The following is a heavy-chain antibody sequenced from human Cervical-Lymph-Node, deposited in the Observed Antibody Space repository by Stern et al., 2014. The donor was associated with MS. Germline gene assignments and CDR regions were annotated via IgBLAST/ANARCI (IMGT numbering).Heavy chain of an antibody. D-gene: IGHD6-6*01. J-gene: IGHJ6*02. CDR3: ARGRQALIYYFYSMDV. CDR1: GFTFSKYA. CDR2: ISYDGSNK. Sequence: DQLVESGGGVVQPGRSLRLSCVASGFTFSKYAMHWVRQAPGKGLEWVAVISYDGSNKYYADSVRGRFTISRDNSNNTLYLQMSSLRAEDTALFYCARGRQALIYYFYSMDVWGQGTTVTVSS. V-gene: IGHV3-30*15.